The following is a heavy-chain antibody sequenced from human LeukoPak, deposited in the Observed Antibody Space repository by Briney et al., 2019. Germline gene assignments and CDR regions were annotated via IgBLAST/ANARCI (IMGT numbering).Heavy chain of an antibody. D-gene: IGHD2-8*01. CDR2: ISYDGSNK. CDR3: ARVNGLDY. CDR1: GFTFSSYA. Sequence: GRSLRLSCAASGFTFSSYAMHWVRQAPGKGLEWVAVISYDGSNKYYADSVKGRFTISRDNSKNTLYLQMNSLRAEDTAVYYCARVNGLDYWGQGTLVTVSS. V-gene: IGHV3-30*07. J-gene: IGHJ4*02.